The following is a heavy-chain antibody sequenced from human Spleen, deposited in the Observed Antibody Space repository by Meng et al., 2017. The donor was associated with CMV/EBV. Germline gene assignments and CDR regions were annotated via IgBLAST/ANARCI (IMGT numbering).Heavy chain of an antibody. V-gene: IGHV3-11*04. Sequence: GESLKISCAASGFTFAEYYMGWIRQAPGKGLEWISYINPSGRTTYHADSVKGRFPVSRDNAKNALFLEMDSLRAEDTAVYSCARSIRRGDYMPASYYCAMDVWGQGTTVTVSS. CDR2: INPSGRTT. J-gene: IGHJ6*02. CDR3: ARSIRRGDYMPASYYCAMDV. CDR1: GFTFAEYY. D-gene: IGHD5-24*01.